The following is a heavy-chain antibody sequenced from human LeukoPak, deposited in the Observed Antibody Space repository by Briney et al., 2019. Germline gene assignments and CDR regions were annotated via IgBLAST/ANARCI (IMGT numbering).Heavy chain of an antibody. CDR2: ISYDGTNK. V-gene: IGHV3-30*18. D-gene: IGHD3-22*01. CDR1: GFTFSSYG. CDR3: AKGSSSGTVDY. J-gene: IGHJ4*02. Sequence: PGGSLRLSCAASGFTFSSYGMHWVRQAPGEGLGWVAFISYDGTNKYYADSVKGRFTFSRDNSKYTLYLQMNSLRAEDTAVYYCAKGSSSGTVDYWGQGTLVAVSS.